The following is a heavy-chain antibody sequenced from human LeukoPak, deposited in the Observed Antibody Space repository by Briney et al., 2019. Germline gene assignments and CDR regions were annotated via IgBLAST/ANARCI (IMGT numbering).Heavy chain of an antibody. CDR2: ISTDGSTT. CDR1: GFTFSDYW. D-gene: IGHD1-26*01. Sequence: PGGSLRLSCAASGFTFSDYWMHWVRQTPGKGLVWVSRISTDGSTTSYADSVKGRFTISRGNAKNTLYLQMNSLRAEDTAVYYCSRVGAGTTRDYWGQGTLVTVSS. CDR3: SRVGAGTTRDY. J-gene: IGHJ4*02. V-gene: IGHV3-74*01.